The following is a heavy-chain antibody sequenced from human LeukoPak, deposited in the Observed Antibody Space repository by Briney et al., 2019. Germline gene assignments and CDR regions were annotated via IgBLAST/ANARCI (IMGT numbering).Heavy chain of an antibody. CDR2: ISNNGGYT. CDR3: AKQLGYCSDGSCYFPY. CDR1: GFTFSSSA. V-gene: IGHV3-23*01. Sequence: GGPLRLSCAASGFTFSSSALSWVRQAPGKGLEWVSPISNNGGYTYYADSVQGRFTISRDNSKSTLCLQMNSLRAEDTAVYYCAKQLGYCSDGSCYFPYWGQGTLVTVSS. D-gene: IGHD2-15*01. J-gene: IGHJ4*02.